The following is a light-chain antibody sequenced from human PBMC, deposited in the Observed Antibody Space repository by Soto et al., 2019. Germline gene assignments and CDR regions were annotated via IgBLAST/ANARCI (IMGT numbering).Light chain of an antibody. CDR3: QQCSSYPLT. CDR2: GAS. V-gene: IGKV3-20*01. J-gene: IGKJ4*01. CDR1: QSVSSN. Sequence: EIVMTQSPATLSVSPGERATLSCRASQSVSSNLAWYQQKPGQAPRLLISGASSRATGIPDRFSGGGSGTDFTLTISRLEPEDFAVYYCQQCSSYPLTFGGGTKVDI.